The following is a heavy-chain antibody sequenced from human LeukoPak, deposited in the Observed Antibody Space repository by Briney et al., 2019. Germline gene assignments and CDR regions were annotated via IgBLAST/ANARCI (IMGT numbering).Heavy chain of an antibody. CDR1: GGSISSSNYY. V-gene: IGHV4-39*07. CDR2: IYYSGST. CDR3: ATEVAYNYDSSGYYYEPLFDY. D-gene: IGHD3-22*01. J-gene: IGHJ4*02. Sequence: SETLSLTCTVSGGSISSSNYYWGWIRQPPGKGLEWIGSIYYSGSTYYNPSLKSRVTISVDTSKNQFSLKLSSVTAADTAVYYCATEVAYNYDSSGYYYEPLFDYWGQGTLVTVSS.